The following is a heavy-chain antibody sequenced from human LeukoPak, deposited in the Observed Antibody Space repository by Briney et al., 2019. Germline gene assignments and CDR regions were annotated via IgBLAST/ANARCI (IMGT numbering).Heavy chain of an antibody. Sequence: PGGSLRLSCAASGFTFDDYAMHWVRQASGKGLEWVSLISGDGGSTYYADSVKGRFTVSRDNSKNSLYLHMSSLRTEDTALFYCAKDTIPYGRSYYYMDVWGKGTTVTVSS. D-gene: IGHD3-10*01. CDR2: ISGDGGST. V-gene: IGHV3-43*02. CDR3: AKDTIPYGRSYYYMDV. J-gene: IGHJ6*03. CDR1: GFTFDDYA.